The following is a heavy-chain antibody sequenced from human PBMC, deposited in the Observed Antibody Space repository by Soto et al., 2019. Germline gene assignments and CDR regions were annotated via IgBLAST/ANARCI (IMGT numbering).Heavy chain of an antibody. CDR2: MSDSGGST. V-gene: IGHV3-23*01. CDR1: RFTFSIYA. D-gene: IGHD1-26*01. Sequence: GGSLRLSCAASRFTFSIYAMNWVRQAPGKGLEWVSVMSDSGGSTYYADSVKGRFTISRDNSKNSLYLQMNRLRAEDTAVYYCAKVSGWYLSVLRIVGATFDYWGQGTLVTVS. J-gene: IGHJ4*02. CDR3: AKVSGWYLSVLRIVGATFDY.